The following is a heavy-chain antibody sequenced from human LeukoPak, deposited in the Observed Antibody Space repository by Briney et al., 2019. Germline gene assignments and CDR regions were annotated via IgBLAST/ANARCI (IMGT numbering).Heavy chain of an antibody. Sequence: GGSLRLSCSASGFTFSDYAMHWVRQAPGKGLEYVSEISSNGGSTYYADSVKGRFTISRDNSKNTLYLQMSSLRAEDTAVYYCVKDSEMATINAFDICGQGTMVTVSS. CDR1: GFTFSDYA. J-gene: IGHJ3*02. D-gene: IGHD5-24*01. V-gene: IGHV3-64D*06. CDR3: VKDSEMATINAFDI. CDR2: ISSNGGST.